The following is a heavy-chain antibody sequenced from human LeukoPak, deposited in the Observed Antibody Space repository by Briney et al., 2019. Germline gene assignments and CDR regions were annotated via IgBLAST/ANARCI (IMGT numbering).Heavy chain of an antibody. Sequence: PGRSLRLSCAASGFTFSSYGMHWVRQAPGKGLEWVAVISYDGSKKYYADSVKGRFTISRDNSKNTLYLQMNSLRAEDTAVYYCAKELGLGYSSSWSDYWGQGTLVTVSS. D-gene: IGHD6-13*01. CDR2: ISYDGSKK. CDR3: AKELGLGYSSSWSDY. CDR1: GFTFSSYG. J-gene: IGHJ4*02. V-gene: IGHV3-30*18.